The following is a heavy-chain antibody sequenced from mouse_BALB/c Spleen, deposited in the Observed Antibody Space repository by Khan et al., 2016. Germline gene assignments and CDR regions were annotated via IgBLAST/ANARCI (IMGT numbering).Heavy chain of an antibody. V-gene: IGHV1-80*01. D-gene: IGHD2-1*01. Sequence: QVQLKQSGAELVRPGSSVKISCKASGYAFSSYWMNWVKQRPGQGLEWIGQIYPGDGDTKYNGKFKGKAKLTADKSSSTAYMQLSSLTSEDSAVYFCANYGNFDYWGQGTTLTVSS. CDR1: GYAFSSYW. CDR3: ANYGNFDY. J-gene: IGHJ2*01. CDR2: IYPGDGDT.